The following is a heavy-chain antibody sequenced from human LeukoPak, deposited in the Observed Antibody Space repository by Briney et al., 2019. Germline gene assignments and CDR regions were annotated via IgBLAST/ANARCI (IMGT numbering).Heavy chain of an antibody. CDR2: ISGSGGST. CDR3: AEAYKEYCSSASCSFDY. J-gene: IGHJ4*02. D-gene: IGHD2-2*01. Sequence: GGSLRLSCAASGFTFSSYAMSWVRQAPGKGLEWVSAISGSGGSTYYADSVKGQFTISRDNSENTLYLQMNSLRAEDTAVYYCAEAYKEYCSSASCSFDYWGQGTLVTVSS. V-gene: IGHV3-23*01. CDR1: GFTFSSYA.